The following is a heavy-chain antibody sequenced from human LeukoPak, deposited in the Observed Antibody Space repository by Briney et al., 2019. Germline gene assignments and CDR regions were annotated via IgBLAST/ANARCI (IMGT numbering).Heavy chain of an antibody. CDR3: ARVSGSGTSPHFDC. D-gene: IGHD3-10*01. CDR2: ISSSGSFI. CDR1: GFTFSRYG. V-gene: IGHV3-21*06. Sequence: GGSLRLSCAASGFTFSRYGMNWVRQAPGKGLEWVSSISSSGSFIFYADSVKGRFTISRDNAKSSVYLQMDSLRAEDTALYYCARVSGSGTSPHFDCWGQGTLVTVSS. J-gene: IGHJ4*02.